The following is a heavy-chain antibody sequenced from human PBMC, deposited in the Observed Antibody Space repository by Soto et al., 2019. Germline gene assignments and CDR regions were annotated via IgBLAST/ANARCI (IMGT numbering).Heavy chain of an antibody. J-gene: IGHJ4*02. CDR1: GGSISSGDYY. Sequence: PSETLSLTCTVSGGSISSGDYYWSWIRQPPGKGLEWIGYIYYSGGTYYNPSLKSRVTISVDTSKNQFSLKLSSVTAADTAVYFCATLRGLGVVSPSFDYWGQGLMVPVSS. CDR2: IYYSGGT. V-gene: IGHV4-30-4*01. CDR3: ATLRGLGVVSPSFDY. D-gene: IGHD3-3*01.